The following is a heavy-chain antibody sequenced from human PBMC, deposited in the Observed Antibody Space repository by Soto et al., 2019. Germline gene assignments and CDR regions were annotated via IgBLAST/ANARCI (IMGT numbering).Heavy chain of an antibody. J-gene: IGHJ6*02. V-gene: IGHV3-33*01. CDR2: IWYDGSNK. CDR3: AREDIVVVPAAINYYYGMDV. D-gene: IGHD2-2*02. CDR1: GFTFSSYG. Sequence: GGSLRLSCAASGFTFSSYGMHWVRQAPGKGLEWVAVIWYDGSNKYYADSVKGRFTISRDNSKNTLYLQMNSLRAEDTAVYYSAREDIVVVPAAINYYYGMDVWGQGTTVTVSS.